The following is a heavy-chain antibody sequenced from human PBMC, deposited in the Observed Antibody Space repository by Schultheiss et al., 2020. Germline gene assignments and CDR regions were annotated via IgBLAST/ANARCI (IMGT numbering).Heavy chain of an antibody. D-gene: IGHD2-15*01. CDR2: IYYSGST. CDR3: ARDMRYCSGGSCYSYYYYGMDV. Sequence: SETLSLTCAVYGGSFSGYYWSWIRQPPGKGLEWIGSIYYSGSTYYNPSLKSRVTISVDTSKNQFSLKLSSVTAADTAVYYCARDMRYCSGGSCYSYYYYGMDVWGQGTTVTVSS. J-gene: IGHJ6*02. V-gene: IGHV4-34*01. CDR1: GGSFSGYY.